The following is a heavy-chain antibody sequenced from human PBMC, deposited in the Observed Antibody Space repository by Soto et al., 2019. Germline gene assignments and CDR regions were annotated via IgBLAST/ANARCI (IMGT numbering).Heavy chain of an antibody. Sequence: VEVSSEDCRYAFTSYSRQWVRQAPGQRLEGMGWINAGNGNTKYSQKFQGRVTITRDTSASTAYMELSSLRSEDTAVYYCARDGDKMATKNYYYYYVMDVWGKGTTVTVSS. CDR1: RYAFTSYS. CDR2: INAGNGNT. D-gene: IGHD5-12*01. V-gene: IGHV1-3*01. CDR3: ARDGDKMATKNYYYYYVMDV. J-gene: IGHJ6*04.